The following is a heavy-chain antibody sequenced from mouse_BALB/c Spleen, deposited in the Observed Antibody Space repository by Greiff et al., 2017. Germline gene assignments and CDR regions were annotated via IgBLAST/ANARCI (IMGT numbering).Heavy chain of an antibody. CDR1: GYTFTSYW. D-gene: IGHD2-4*01. J-gene: IGHJ4*01. Sequence: QVQLQQPGAELVKPGASVKMSCKASGYTFTSYWMQWVKQRPGQGLEWIGAIYPGDGDTRYTQKFKGKATLTADKSSSTAYMQLSSLASEDSAVYYCARGGLRDAMDYWGQGTSVTVSS. V-gene: IGHV1-87*01. CDR2: IYPGDGDT. CDR3: ARGGLRDAMDY.